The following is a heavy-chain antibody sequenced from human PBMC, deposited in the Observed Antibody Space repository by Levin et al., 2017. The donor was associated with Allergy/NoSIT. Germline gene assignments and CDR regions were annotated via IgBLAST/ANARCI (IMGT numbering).Heavy chain of an antibody. V-gene: IGHV4-31*03. CDR2: IYYDGTP. CDR1: GGSISSGAHY. Sequence: SETLSLTCTVSGGSISSGAHYWSWIRQHPARGLEWVGHIYYDGTPYYNPSLKGRVTISLDKSQDQFSLNLKSVTAADTAVYYCARGGSRKSVLKRAYNGFDFIDYWGQGTLVTVSS. CDR3: ARGGSRKSVLKRAYNGFDFIDY. J-gene: IGHJ4*02. D-gene: IGHD5-12*01.